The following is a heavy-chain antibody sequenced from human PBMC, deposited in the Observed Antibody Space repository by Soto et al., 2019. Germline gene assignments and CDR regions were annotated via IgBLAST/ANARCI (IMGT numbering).Heavy chain of an antibody. CDR3: AKEGEITTTIYYYDGMDV. CDR1: GYTFTRYS. Sequence: ASVKVSCQASGYTFTRYSMHWVRQAPGQGLEWMGIINPSGGSTSYAQKFQGRVTMTRDTSTSTVYMELSSLRSEDTAVYYCAKEGEITTTIYYYDGMDVWGQGTTVTVSS. V-gene: IGHV1-46*01. D-gene: IGHD3-22*01. J-gene: IGHJ6*02. CDR2: INPSGGST.